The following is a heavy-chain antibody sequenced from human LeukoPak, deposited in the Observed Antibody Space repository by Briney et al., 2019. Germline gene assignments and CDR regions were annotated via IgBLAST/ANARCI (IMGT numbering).Heavy chain of an antibody. CDR1: GGSFSGYY. CDR2: INHSGST. J-gene: IGHJ4*02. CDR3: ARELATVTNYFDY. V-gene: IGHV4-34*01. Sequence: SETLSLTCAVYGGSFSGYYWSWIRQPPGKGLEWIGEINHSGSTNYNPPLKSRVTISVDTSKNQFSLKLSSVTAADTAVYYCARELATVTNYFDYWGQGTLVTVSS. D-gene: IGHD4-17*01.